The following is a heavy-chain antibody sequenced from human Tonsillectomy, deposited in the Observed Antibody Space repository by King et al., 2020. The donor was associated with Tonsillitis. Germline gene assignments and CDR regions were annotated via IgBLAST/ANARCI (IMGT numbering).Heavy chain of an antibody. J-gene: IGHJ4*02. CDR1: GFTFSSYG. D-gene: IGHD6-13*01. CDR3: ARSRPGSSWYGGDY. V-gene: IGHV3-30*03. Sequence: QLVESGGGVVQPGRSLRLSCAASGFTFSSYGMHWVRQAPGKGLEWMAVISYDGDNEYHADSVKGRFTISRDNSKNTLYLEMTSLRAEDTAVYFCARSRPGSSWYGGDYWGQGTLVTVSS. CDR2: ISYDGDNE.